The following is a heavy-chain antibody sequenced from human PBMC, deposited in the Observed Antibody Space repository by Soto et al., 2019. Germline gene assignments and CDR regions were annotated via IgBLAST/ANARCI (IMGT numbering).Heavy chain of an antibody. V-gene: IGHV4-39*02. Sequence: QLQLQESGPGLVKPSETLSLTCTVSGGSISSSSYYWGWIRQPPGKGLEWIGSIYYSGSTYYNPSLKSRVTISVDTAKNQFSLKLSSVTAADTAVYYCVIEAVAGLYYFDYWGQGTLVTVSS. D-gene: IGHD6-19*01. CDR3: VIEAVAGLYYFDY. J-gene: IGHJ4*02. CDR2: IYYSGST. CDR1: GGSISSSSYY.